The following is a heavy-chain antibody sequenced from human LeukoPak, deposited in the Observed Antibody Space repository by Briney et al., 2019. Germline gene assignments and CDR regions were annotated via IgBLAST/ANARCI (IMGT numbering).Heavy chain of an antibody. CDR1: GGSISSYY. Sequence: PSETLSLTCTVSGGSISSYYWSWIRQPPGKGLEWIGYIYYSRSTNYNPSLKSRVTISVDTSKNQFSLKLSSVTAADTAVYYCARVGCSSTSCYSGWFDPWGQGTLVTVSS. CDR3: ARVGCSSTSCYSGWFDP. D-gene: IGHD2-2*01. V-gene: IGHV4-59*01. CDR2: IYYSRST. J-gene: IGHJ5*02.